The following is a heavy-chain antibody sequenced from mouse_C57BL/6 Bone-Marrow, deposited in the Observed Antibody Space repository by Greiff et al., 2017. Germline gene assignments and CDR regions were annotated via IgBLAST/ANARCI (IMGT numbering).Heavy chain of an antibody. V-gene: IGHV1-52*01. CDR3: AKTSQATWGLYYFDY. J-gene: IGHJ2*01. D-gene: IGHD3-2*02. CDR2: IDPSDSET. Sequence: QVQLQQPGAELVRPGSSVKLSCKASGYTFTSYWMHWVKQRPIQGLEWIGNIDPSDSETHYNQKFKDKATLTVDKSSSTAYMQLNSLTSADSAVYYCAKTSQATWGLYYFDYWGQGTTLTVSS. CDR1: GYTFTSYW.